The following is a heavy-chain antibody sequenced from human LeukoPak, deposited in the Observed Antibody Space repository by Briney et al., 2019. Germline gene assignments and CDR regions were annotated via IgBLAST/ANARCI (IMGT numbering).Heavy chain of an antibody. CDR2: ISSSSGYI. CDR3: ARAGEGYLRDDRAFDI. Sequence: PGGSLRLSCAASGFTFSNYWMTWVRQAPGKGLEWVSSISSSSGYIYYADSVKGRFTISRDNAKNSLYLEMNSLRAEDTAVYYCARAGEGYLRDDRAFDIWGQGTMVTVSS. J-gene: IGHJ3*02. V-gene: IGHV3-21*01. CDR1: GFTFSNYW. D-gene: IGHD3-10*02.